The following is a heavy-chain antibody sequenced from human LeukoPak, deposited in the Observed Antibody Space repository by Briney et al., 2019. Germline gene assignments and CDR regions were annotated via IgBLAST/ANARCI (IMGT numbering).Heavy chain of an antibody. D-gene: IGHD6-13*01. V-gene: IGHV3-21*01. CDR3: ARLIAAAGYYYYGMDV. Sequence: GGSLRLSCAASGFTLSSYSMNWVRQAPGKGLEWVSSISSSSSYIYYADSVKGRFTISRDNAKNSLYLQMNSLRAEDTAVYYCARLIAAAGYYYYGMDVWGQGTTVTVSS. CDR2: ISSSSSYI. CDR1: GFTLSSYS. J-gene: IGHJ6*02.